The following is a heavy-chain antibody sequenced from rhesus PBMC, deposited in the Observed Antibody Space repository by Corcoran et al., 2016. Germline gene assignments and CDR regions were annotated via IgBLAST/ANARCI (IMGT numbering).Heavy chain of an antibody. V-gene: IGHV4-165*02. D-gene: IGHD3-34*01. Sequence: QVQLQESGPGLVKPSETLSLTCAVSGGSISGYYWNWSRPPPGKGLEWIGYMGGSNGNTYYTPSLRSRVTISTDTSKNQFSLKLNSVTAADTAVYYCARQVGGVYWGQGVLVTVSS. CDR3: ARQVGGVY. CDR2: MGGSNGNT. CDR1: GGSISGYY. J-gene: IGHJ4*01.